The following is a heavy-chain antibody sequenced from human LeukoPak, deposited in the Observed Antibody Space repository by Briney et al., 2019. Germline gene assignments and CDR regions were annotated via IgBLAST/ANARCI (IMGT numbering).Heavy chain of an antibody. CDR1: GFTFSSYA. D-gene: IGHD6-19*01. V-gene: IGHV3-23*01. CDR3: ARDLVRFGGWHPSGY. CDR2: IGGGGNGFTT. J-gene: IGHJ4*02. Sequence: GGSLRLSCAASGFTFSSYAMSWVRQAPGKGLEWVSAIGGGGNGFTTYYGEFMKGRFTISRDNSKNTLYLQMNSLRAEDTAVYYCARDLVRFGGWHPSGYWGQGTLVTVSS.